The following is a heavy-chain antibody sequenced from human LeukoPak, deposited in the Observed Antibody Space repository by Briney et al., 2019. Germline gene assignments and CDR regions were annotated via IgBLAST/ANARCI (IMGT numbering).Heavy chain of an antibody. V-gene: IGHV4-34*01. CDR1: GGSFSGYY. CDR2: INHSGST. D-gene: IGHD6-13*01. CDR3: ARWASAAAGTGSDASDI. J-gene: IGHJ3*02. Sequence: SETLSLTCAVYGGSFSGYYWSWIRQPPGKGLEWIGEINHSGSTNYNPSLKSRGTISVATSKNQFSLKLSSVTAADTAVYYCARWASAAAGTGSDASDIWGQGTMVTVSS.